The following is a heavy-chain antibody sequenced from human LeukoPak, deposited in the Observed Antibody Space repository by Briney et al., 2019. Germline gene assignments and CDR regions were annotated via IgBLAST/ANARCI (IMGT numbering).Heavy chain of an antibody. Sequence: GGSLRLSCIASGFTFSSDRMHWVRQVPGKGLVWVSRIETDGTGAVYADAVEGRFTISRDNAKNMLFLQMSSLRAEDTAVYYCVRGGFNGNWGQGTLVTVPS. CDR2: IETDGTGA. V-gene: IGHV3-74*03. CDR3: VRGGFNGN. CDR1: GFTFSSDR. J-gene: IGHJ4*02.